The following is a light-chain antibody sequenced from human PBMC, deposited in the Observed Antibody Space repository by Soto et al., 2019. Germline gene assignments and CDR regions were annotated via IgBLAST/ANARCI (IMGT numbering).Light chain of an antibody. J-gene: IGLJ1*01. Sequence: VVTQDPSFSVSPGGTVTLTCGLSSGSVSTSYYPSWYQQTPGQAPRTLIYSTNTRSPGVPDRFSGSILGNKAALTITGAQAEDESDYYCLLYMNYGVSVFGTGTKVTVL. CDR1: SGSVSTSYY. CDR3: LLYMNYGVSV. CDR2: STN. V-gene: IGLV8-61*01.